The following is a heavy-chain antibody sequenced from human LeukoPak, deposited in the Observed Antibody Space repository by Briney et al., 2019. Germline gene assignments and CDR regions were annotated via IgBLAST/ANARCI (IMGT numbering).Heavy chain of an antibody. D-gene: IGHD3-22*01. Sequence: PSETLSLTCAVYGGSFSGYYWSWIRQPPGKGLEWIGEINHSGSTNYNPSLKSRVTISVDTSKNQFSLKLSSVTAADTAVYYCARLTMFGYDSSGYYYEVDAFDIWGQGTMVTVSS. CDR1: GGSFSGYY. J-gene: IGHJ3*02. V-gene: IGHV4-34*01. CDR2: INHSGST. CDR3: ARLTMFGYDSSGYYYEVDAFDI.